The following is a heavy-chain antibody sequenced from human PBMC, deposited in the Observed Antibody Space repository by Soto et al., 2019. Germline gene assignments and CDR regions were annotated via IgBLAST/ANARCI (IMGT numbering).Heavy chain of an antibody. CDR1: GFTFGDYA. CDR3: VTAIRDI. V-gene: IGHV3-49*03. D-gene: IGHD2-21*01. J-gene: IGHJ3*02. Sequence: GGSLRLSCTASGFTFGDYAMSWFLQAPGKGLEWVGFIRSKAYGGTTEYAASVKGRFTISRDDSKSIAYLQMNSLKTEDTAVYYCVTAIRDIWGQGTMVTVSS. CDR2: IRSKAYGGTT.